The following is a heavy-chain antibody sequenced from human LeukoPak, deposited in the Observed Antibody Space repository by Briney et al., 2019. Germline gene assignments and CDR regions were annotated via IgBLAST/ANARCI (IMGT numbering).Heavy chain of an antibody. Sequence: PGGSLRLSCAASGFTFSSYGMHWVRQAPGKGLEWVAFIRYDGSNKYYADSVKGRFTISRDNSKNTLYLQMNSLRAEDTAVYYCARGTNAYPGSDYWGQGTLVTVSS. CDR3: ARGTNAYPGSDY. CDR1: GFTFSSYG. V-gene: IGHV3-30*02. CDR2: IRYDGSNK. J-gene: IGHJ4*02. D-gene: IGHD1-14*01.